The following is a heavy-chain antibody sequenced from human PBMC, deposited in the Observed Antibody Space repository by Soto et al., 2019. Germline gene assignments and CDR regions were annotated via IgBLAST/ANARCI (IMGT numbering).Heavy chain of an antibody. CDR3: SRTSAAGKYYYGMDV. J-gene: IGHJ6*02. Sequence: PGESLKISCKGSGYSFTSYWIGWVRQMPGKGLEWMGIIYPGDSDTRYSPSFQGQVTISADKSISTAYLQWSSLKASDTAMYYCSRTSAAGKYYYGMDVWGQWTTVTVSS. CDR2: IYPGDSDT. D-gene: IGHD6-13*01. V-gene: IGHV5-51*01. CDR1: GYSFTSYW.